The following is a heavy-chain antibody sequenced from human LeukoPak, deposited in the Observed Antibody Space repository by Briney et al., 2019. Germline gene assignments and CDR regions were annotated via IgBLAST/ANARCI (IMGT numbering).Heavy chain of an antibody. CDR1: GFTFSSYA. CDR2: ISYDGSNK. J-gene: IGHJ4*02. Sequence: GGSLRLSCAASGFTFSSYAMHWVRQAPGKGLEWVAVISYDGSNKYYADSVKGRFTISRDNAKNSLYLQMNSLRAEDTAVYYCARAGYYYDIREDFFDYWGQGTLVTVSS. V-gene: IGHV3-30*04. D-gene: IGHD3-22*01. CDR3: ARAGYYYDIREDFFDY.